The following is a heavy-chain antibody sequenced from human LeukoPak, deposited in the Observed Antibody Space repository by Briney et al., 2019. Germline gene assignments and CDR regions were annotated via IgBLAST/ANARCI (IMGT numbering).Heavy chain of an antibody. V-gene: IGHV1-69*02. J-gene: IGHJ4*02. D-gene: IGHD3-3*01. CDR3: AHEAIFRVASPFFDY. Sequence: SSVKVSCKASGGTFSSYTISWVRQAPGQGLEWMGRIIPILGIANYAQKFQGRVTITADKSTSTAYMELSSLRSEDTAVYYCAHEAIFRVASPFFDYSGQGTLGTLSS. CDR1: GGTFSSYT. CDR2: IIPILGIA.